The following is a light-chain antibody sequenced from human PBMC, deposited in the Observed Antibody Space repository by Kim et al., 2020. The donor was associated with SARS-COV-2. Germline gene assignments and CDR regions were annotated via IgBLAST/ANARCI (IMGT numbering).Light chain of an antibody. Sequence: EIVLTQSPGTLSLSPGERATLSCRASQSVCNNFLAWYQQRTGQAPRPLIYGASSRATGIPDRFTGSGSGTDFTLTISRLEPEDFAVYYCHQYCSSPRTFGQGTKLEI. CDR3: HQYCSSPRT. CDR1: QSVCNNF. J-gene: IGKJ2*01. CDR2: GAS. V-gene: IGKV3-20*01.